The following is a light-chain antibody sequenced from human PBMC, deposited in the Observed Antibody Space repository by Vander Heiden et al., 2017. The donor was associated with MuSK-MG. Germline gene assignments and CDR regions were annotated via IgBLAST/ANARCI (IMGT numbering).Light chain of an antibody. CDR2: DAS. CDR1: QNINNY. J-gene: IGKJ1*01. Sequence: EIVLTQSPVTLSLSPGERATLSCRASQNINNYLAWYQQKPGQAPRLLIFDASNRATGITARFSGSGYATDFILTISSLEPDDFAVYFCQQRCLGPPREKFGQGTKLEIK. V-gene: IGKV3-11*01. CDR3: QQRCLGPPREK.